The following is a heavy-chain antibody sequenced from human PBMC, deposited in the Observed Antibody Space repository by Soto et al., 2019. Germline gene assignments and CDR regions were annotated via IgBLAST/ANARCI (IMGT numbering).Heavy chain of an antibody. CDR1: GFTFSGSA. V-gene: IGHV3-73*01. CDR3: TRPHSLQTPIDY. J-gene: IGHJ4*02. D-gene: IGHD1-1*01. Sequence: GSLRLSCAASGFTFSGSAMHWVRQASGKGLEWVGRIRSKANSYATAYAASVKGRFTISRDDSKNTAYLQMNSLKTEDTAVYYCTRPHSLQTPIDYWGQGTLVTVSS. CDR2: IRSKANSYAT.